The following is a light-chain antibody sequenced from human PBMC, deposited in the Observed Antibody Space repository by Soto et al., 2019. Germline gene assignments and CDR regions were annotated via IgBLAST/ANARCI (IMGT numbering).Light chain of an antibody. Sequence: EIVLTQSPGTLSLSPVERATLSCRASQSVNHNLAWYQQKPGQAPRLLIYGASSRATDIPDRFSGSGSGTDFTLTISRLEPEDFAVYYCQQYGSSPITFGQGTRLKIK. V-gene: IGKV3-20*01. CDR2: GAS. CDR1: QSVNHN. CDR3: QQYGSSPIT. J-gene: IGKJ5*01.